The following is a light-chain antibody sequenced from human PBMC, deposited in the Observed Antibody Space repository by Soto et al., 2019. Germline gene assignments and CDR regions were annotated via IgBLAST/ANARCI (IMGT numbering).Light chain of an antibody. CDR1: NSNIGRYS. CDR2: SDD. Sequence: QAVVTQPPSLSGTPGQRVTISCSGSNSNIGRYSVNWYQHFPGTAPKILIYSDDERPSGVPDRFCGSKSGPSASRSISGLQSEEEAEYDCAAWDENLNGPLFGGGTKVTVL. CDR3: AAWDENLNGPL. J-gene: IGLJ3*02. V-gene: IGLV1-44*01.